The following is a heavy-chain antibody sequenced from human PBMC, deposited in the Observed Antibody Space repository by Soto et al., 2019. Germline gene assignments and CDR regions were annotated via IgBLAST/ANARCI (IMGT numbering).Heavy chain of an antibody. J-gene: IGHJ6*02. D-gene: IGHD6-6*01. Sequence: GGSLRLSCAASGFTFSSYGMHWVRQAPGKGLEWVAVISYDGSNKYYADSVKGRFTISRDNSKNTLYLQMNSLRAEDTAVYYCAKARARISYYYYGMDVWGQGTTVTVSS. V-gene: IGHV3-30*18. CDR1: GFTFSSYG. CDR3: AKARARISYYYYGMDV. CDR2: ISYDGSNK.